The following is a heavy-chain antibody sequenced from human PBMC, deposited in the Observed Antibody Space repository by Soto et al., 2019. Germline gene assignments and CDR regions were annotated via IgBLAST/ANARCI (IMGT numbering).Heavy chain of an antibody. CDR3: VKDPGDFWRGDYYYYGMYV. J-gene: IGHJ6*02. Sequence: QVQLVESGGGVVQPGRSLRLSCAASGFTFSSYGMHWVRQAPGKGLEWVAVISYDGSNKYYADSVKGRFTISRDNSKNTLYVEMNRLRVEEPGVYYCVKDPGDFWRGDYYYYGMYVWGQGTTVTVSS. D-gene: IGHD3-3*01. CDR1: GFTFSSYG. CDR2: ISYDGSNK. V-gene: IGHV3-30*18.